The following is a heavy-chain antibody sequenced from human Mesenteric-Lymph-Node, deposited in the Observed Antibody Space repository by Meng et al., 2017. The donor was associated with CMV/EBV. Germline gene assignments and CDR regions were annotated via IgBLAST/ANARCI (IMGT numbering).Heavy chain of an antibody. CDR3: ASLGYCSSTSCYVGFDP. CDR2: ISYSGST. Sequence: SETLSLTCTVSGGSITSNSYFSGWIRQPPGKGLEWIGSISYSGSTYYNPSLKSRVTISVDTSKNQFSLKLSSVTAADTAVYYCASLGYCSSTSCYVGFDPWGQGTLVTVSS. V-gene: IGHV4-39*01. D-gene: IGHD2-2*01. CDR1: GGSITSNSYF. J-gene: IGHJ5*02.